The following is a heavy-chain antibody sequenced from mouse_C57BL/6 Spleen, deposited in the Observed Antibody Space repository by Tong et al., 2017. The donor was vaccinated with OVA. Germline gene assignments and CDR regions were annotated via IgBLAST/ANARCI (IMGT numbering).Heavy chain of an antibody. CDR1: GFTFSSYA. CDR3: ARDGYYVNYFDY. J-gene: IGHJ2*01. D-gene: IGHD2-3*01. V-gene: IGHV5-4*01. Sequence: EVQLQESGGGLVKPGGSLKLSCAASGFTFSSYAMSWVRQTPEKRLEWVATISDGGSYTYYPDNVKGRFTISRDNAKNNLYLQMSHLKSEDTAMYYCARDGYYVNYFDYWGQGTTLTVSS. CDR2: ISDGGSYT.